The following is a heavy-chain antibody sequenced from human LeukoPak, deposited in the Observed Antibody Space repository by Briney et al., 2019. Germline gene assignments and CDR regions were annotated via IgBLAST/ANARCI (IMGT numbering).Heavy chain of an antibody. CDR3: ARVLYCGGDCS. J-gene: IGHJ4*02. CDR1: GFTFSTDW. D-gene: IGHD2-21*02. CDR2: INGDGSST. V-gene: IGHV3-74*01. Sequence: PGGSLRLSCVDSGFTFSTDWMHWVRQAPGEGLVWVSRINGDGSSTSYADSVKGRFTISRDNGKNTLYLQMNSLRAEDTAVYYCARVLYCGGDCSWGQGTLVTVSS.